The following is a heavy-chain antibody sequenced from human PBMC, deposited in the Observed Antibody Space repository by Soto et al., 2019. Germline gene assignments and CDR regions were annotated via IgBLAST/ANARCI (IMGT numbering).Heavy chain of an antibody. D-gene: IGHD5-18*01. CDR3: AREGSVERGYSYGYRADYYYGMDV. CDR1: GGTFSSYA. CDR2: IIPIFGTA. V-gene: IGHV1-69*13. Sequence: PSVKVSCKASGGTFSSYAISWVRQAPGQGLEWMGGIIPIFGTANYAQKFQGRVTITADESTSTAYMELSSLRSEDTAVYYCAREGSVERGYSYGYRADYYYGMDVWGQGTTVTVSS. J-gene: IGHJ6*02.